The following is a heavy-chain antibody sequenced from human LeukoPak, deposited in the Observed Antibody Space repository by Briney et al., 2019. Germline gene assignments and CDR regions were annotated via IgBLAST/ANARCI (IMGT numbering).Heavy chain of an antibody. CDR3: ARHGIVGATNPFQN. V-gene: IGHV5-51*01. D-gene: IGHD1-26*01. CDR2: IFPGDSDT. CDR1: GYSFTSYW. J-gene: IGHJ1*01. Sequence: GESLKISCKGSGYSFTSYWIGRVRQMPGKGLEWMGVIFPGDSDTRYSPSFQGQVTISADKSISTAYLQWSSLRASDTAMYYCARHGIVGATNPFQNWGQGTLVTVSS.